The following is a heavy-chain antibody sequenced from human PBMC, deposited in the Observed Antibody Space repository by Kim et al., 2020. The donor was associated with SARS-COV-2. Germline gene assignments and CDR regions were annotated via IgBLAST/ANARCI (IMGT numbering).Heavy chain of an antibody. CDR3: ARRGNIVATLSY. CDR1: GGSISSSSYY. CDR2: IYYSGST. D-gene: IGHD5-12*01. Sequence: SETLSFTCTVSGGSISSSSYYWGWIRQPPGKGLEWIGSIYYSGSTYYNPSLKSRVTISVDTSKNQFSLKLSSVTAADTPVYYCARRGNIVATLSYWGQGTLFTVSS. J-gene: IGHJ4*02. V-gene: IGHV4-39*01.